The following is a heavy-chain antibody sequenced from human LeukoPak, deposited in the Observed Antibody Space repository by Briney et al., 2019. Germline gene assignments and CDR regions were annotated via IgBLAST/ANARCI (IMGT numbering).Heavy chain of an antibody. Sequence: SGTLSLTCAVSGGSISSSNWWNWVRQTPGKGLEWIGEIYHRGNTHYNPSLKSRVTISVDKSKNQFSLKLRSVTAADTAVYYCASGDYYYYYYMDVWGKGTTVTVSS. J-gene: IGHJ6*03. V-gene: IGHV4-4*02. CDR3: ASGDYYYYYYMDV. CDR2: IYHRGNT. CDR1: GGSISSSNW. D-gene: IGHD3-10*01.